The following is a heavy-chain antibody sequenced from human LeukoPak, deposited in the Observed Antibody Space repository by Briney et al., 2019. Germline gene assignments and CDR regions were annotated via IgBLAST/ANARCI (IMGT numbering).Heavy chain of an antibody. CDR3: ARGQDGMDV. CDR2: ISFDGTNK. Sequence: PGRSLRLSCAASGFIFSSYAMHWVRQAPGKGLEWVAVISFDGTNKYYADSVKGRFTISRDNSMNTLYLQMNSLRAEDTAVYYCARGQDGMDVWGTGTTVTVFS. CDR1: GFIFSSYA. V-gene: IGHV3-30*04. J-gene: IGHJ6*04.